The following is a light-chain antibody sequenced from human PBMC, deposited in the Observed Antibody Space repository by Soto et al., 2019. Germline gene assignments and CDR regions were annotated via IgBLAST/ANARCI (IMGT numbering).Light chain of an antibody. J-gene: IGKJ1*01. CDR2: AAS. V-gene: IGKV1-9*01. CDR3: QQLDSYPRT. CDR1: QDIRNY. Sequence: DIQLTQSPSFLSTSVGDRVTITCRASQDIRNYLAWYQQKPGKAPKVLIYAASTLLSGVPSRFSGSGSGTEFSLTISSLQPEDFATYYCQQLDSYPRTFGQGTKVDI.